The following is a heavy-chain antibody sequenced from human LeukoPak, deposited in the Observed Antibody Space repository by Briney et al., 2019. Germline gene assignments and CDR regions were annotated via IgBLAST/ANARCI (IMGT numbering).Heavy chain of an antibody. CDR2: IYYSGST. CDR3: ARDVGSSGYFDY. V-gene: IGHV4-59*01. J-gene: IGHJ4*02. D-gene: IGHD3-22*01. CDR1: GGSFSGYY. Sequence: SETLSLTCAVYGGSFSGYYWSWIRQPPGKGLEWIGYIYYSGSTNYNPSLKSRVTISVDTSKNQFSLKLSSVTAADTAVYYCARDVGSSGYFDYWGQGTLVTVSS.